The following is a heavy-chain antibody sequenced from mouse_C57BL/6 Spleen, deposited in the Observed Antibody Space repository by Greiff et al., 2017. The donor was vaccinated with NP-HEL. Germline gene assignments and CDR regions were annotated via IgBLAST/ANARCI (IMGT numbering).Heavy chain of an antibody. CDR2: IWWDDDK. CDR1: GFSLSTFGMG. CDR3: ARIGYYGSSPYYFDY. D-gene: IGHD1-1*01. V-gene: IGHV8-8*01. Sequence: QVTLKVCGPGILQPSQTLSLTCSFSGFSLSTFGMGVGWIRQPSGKGLEWLAHIWWDDDKYYNPALKRRLTISKETSKNQVFLKIANVDTADTATYYCARIGYYGSSPYYFDYWGQGTTLTVSS. J-gene: IGHJ2*01.